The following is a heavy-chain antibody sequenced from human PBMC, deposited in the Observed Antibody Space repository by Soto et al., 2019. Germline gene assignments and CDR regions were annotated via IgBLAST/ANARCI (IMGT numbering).Heavy chain of an antibody. V-gene: IGHV4-31*03. Sequence: SETLSLTCTLSGGSISSGGYYWSWIRQHPGKGLEWIGYIYYSGSTYYNPSLKSRVTISVDTSKNQFSLKLSSVTAADTAVYYCARGLCSGGSCYEAYMDVWGKGTTVTVSS. J-gene: IGHJ6*03. CDR2: IYYSGST. CDR3: ARGLCSGGSCYEAYMDV. D-gene: IGHD2-15*01. CDR1: GGSISSGGYY.